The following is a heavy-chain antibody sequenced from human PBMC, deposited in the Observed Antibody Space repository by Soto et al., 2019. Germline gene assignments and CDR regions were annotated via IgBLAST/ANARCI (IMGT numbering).Heavy chain of an antibody. J-gene: IGHJ4*02. V-gene: IGHV4-59*01. CDR3: ARVSVRGNDFDY. CDR1: GGSISRFH. CDR2: IFNSGST. Sequence: SETLSLTCTVSGGSISRFHWSWIRQPPGKGLEWIGYIFNSGSTNYNPSLKSRVTISVDTSKNHFSLKLSSVTAADTAVFYCARVSVRGNDFDYWGQGTLVTVSS. D-gene: IGHD1-1*01.